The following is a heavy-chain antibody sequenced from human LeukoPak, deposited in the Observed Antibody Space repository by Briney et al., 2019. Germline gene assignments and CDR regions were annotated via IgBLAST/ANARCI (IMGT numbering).Heavy chain of an antibody. CDR3: ASWGQQLVYFDY. D-gene: IGHD6-13*01. V-gene: IGHV3-20*03. CDR2: INWNGGST. Sequence: PGGSLRLSYAASGFTFDDYGMSWVRQAPGKGLEWVSGINWNGGSTGYADSVKGRFTISRDNAKNSLYLQMNSLRAEDTALYYCASWGQQLVYFDYWGQGTLVTVSS. CDR1: GFTFDDYG. J-gene: IGHJ4*02.